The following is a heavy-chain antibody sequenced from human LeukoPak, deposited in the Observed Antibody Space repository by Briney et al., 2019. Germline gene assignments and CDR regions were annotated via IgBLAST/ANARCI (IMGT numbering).Heavy chain of an antibody. Sequence: GGSLRLSCAASGFTFSSYAMHWVRQAPGKGLEWVAVISYDGSNKYYADSVKGRFTISRDNSKNTLYLQMNSLRAEDTAVYYCARDARRGYSGYDAFDYWGQGTLVTVSS. D-gene: IGHD5-12*01. V-gene: IGHV3-30-3*01. CDR3: ARDARRGYSGYDAFDY. CDR2: ISYDGSNK. J-gene: IGHJ4*02. CDR1: GFTFSSYA.